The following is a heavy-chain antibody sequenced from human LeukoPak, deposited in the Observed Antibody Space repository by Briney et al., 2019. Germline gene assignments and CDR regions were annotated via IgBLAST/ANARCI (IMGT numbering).Heavy chain of an antibody. V-gene: IGHV1-24*01. CDR1: GYTLTELS. Sequence: RRASVKVSCKVSGYTLTELSMHWVRQAPGKGLECMGGFDPEDGETIYAQKFQGRVTMTEDTSTDTAYMELSSLRSEDTAVYYCAIAYGSGFNWFDPWGQGTLVTVSS. CDR3: AIAYGSGFNWFDP. CDR2: FDPEDGET. D-gene: IGHD3-10*01. J-gene: IGHJ5*02.